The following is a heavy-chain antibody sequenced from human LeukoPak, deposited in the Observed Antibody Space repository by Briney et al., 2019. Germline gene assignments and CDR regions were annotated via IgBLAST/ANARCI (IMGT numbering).Heavy chain of an antibody. CDR3: AKDRPYDSSGYYFLTTTITSYDY. J-gene: IGHJ4*02. CDR1: GFTFSSYA. Sequence: PGGSLRLSCAASGFTFSSYAMSWVRQAPGKGLEWVSAISGSGGSTYYADSVKGRFTISRDNSKNTPYLQMNSLRAEDTAVYYCAKDRPYDSSGYYFLTTTITSYDYWGQGTLVTVSS. CDR2: ISGSGGST. D-gene: IGHD3-22*01. V-gene: IGHV3-23*01.